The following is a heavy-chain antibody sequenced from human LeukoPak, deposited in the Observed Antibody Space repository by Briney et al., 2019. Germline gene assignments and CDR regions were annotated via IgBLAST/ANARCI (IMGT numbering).Heavy chain of an antibody. CDR1: GGSISSYY. V-gene: IGHV4-4*07. D-gene: IGHD3-10*01. CDR2: IYTSGST. J-gene: IGHJ5*02. CDR3: ARGSHYYGSGSYYP. Sequence: SETLSLTCTVSGGSISSYYWSWIRQPAGKGLEWIGRIYTSGSTNYNPSLKSRVTMSVDTSKNQFSLKLSSVTAADTAVYYCARGSHYYGSGSYYPWGQGTLVTVSS.